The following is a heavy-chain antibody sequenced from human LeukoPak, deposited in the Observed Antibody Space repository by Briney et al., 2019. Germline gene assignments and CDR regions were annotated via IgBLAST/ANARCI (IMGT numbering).Heavy chain of an antibody. CDR1: GFIFSSFW. J-gene: IGHJ3*02. CDR2: IKQDGGEK. CDR3: AREGRPNAFDI. V-gene: IGHV3-7*04. Sequence: GSLRLSCATSGFIFSSFWMSWLRQAPGKGLEWVPNIKQDGGEKKYVDSLKGRFTISRDNAKNSLYLQMNSLRAEDTAVYYCAREGRPNAFDIWGQGTMVTVSS.